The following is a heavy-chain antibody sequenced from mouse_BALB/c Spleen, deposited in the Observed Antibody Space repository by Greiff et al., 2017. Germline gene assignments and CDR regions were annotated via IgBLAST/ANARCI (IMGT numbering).Heavy chain of an antibody. D-gene: IGHD2-4*01. CDR3: AREEGDYDGEGWFAY. CDR2: IDPYNGGT. V-gene: IGHV1S135*01. J-gene: IGHJ3*01. CDR1: GYSFTDYN. Sequence: ELQLQQSGPELVKPGASVKVSCTASGYSFTDYNMYWVKQSHGKSLEWIGYIDPYNGGTSYNQKFKGKATLTVDKSSSTAFMHLNSLTSEDSAVYYCAREEGDYDGEGWFAYWGQGTLVTVSA.